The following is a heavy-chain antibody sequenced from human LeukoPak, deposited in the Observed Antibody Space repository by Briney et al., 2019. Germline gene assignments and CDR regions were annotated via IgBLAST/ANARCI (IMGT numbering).Heavy chain of an antibody. CDR3: ARQGYFDWLLNYYYYMDV. J-gene: IGHJ6*03. CDR1: GGSISPYY. D-gene: IGHD3-9*01. Sequence: SETLSLTCTVSGGSISPYYWSWIRQPPGKGLEWIGYVYYSGSTNYNPSLKSRVTMSVDTSKNQFSLKLSSVTAADTAVYYCARQGYFDWLLNYYYYMDVWGKGTTVTISS. CDR2: VYYSGST. V-gene: IGHV4-59*08.